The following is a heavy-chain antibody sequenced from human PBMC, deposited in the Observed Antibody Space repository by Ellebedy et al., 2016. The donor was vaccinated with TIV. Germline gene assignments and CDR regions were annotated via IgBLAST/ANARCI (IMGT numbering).Heavy chain of an antibody. V-gene: IGHV3-7*01. D-gene: IGHD1-26*01. CDR1: GFTFSDYW. CDR2: IKQDGSEK. CDR3: AREEPGTTTFALDY. J-gene: IGHJ4*02. Sequence: GESLKISCAASGFTFSDYWMSWVRQAPGKGLEWVANIKQDGSEKWYVDSVKGRFTISRDNAKNSLYLQMNSLRAEDTAVYYCAREEPGTTTFALDYWGQGTQVTVSS.